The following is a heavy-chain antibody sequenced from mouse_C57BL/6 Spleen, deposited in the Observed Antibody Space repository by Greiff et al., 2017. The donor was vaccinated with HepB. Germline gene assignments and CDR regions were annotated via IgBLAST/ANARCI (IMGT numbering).Heavy chain of an antibody. CDR2: IDPETGGT. Sequence: VQLQQSGAELVRPGASVTLSCKASGYTFTDYEMHWVKQTPVHGLEWIGAIDPETGGTAYNQKFKGKAILTADNSSSTAYMELRSLTSEDSAVYYCTRLDDGYPYYAMDYWGQGTSVTVSS. CDR3: TRLDDGYPYYAMDY. CDR1: GYTFTDYE. J-gene: IGHJ4*01. D-gene: IGHD2-3*01. V-gene: IGHV1-15*01.